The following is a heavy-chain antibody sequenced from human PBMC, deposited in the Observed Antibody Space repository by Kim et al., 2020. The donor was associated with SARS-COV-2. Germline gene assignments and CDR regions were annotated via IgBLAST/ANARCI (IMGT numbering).Heavy chain of an antibody. V-gene: IGHV1-2*06. CDR1: GYTFTGYY. Sequence: DSVKVSCKASGYTFTGYYMHWVRQAPGQGLEWMGRINPNSGGTNYAQKFQGRVTMTRDTSISTAYMELSRLRSDDTAVYYCASIAAAGRGGWGDYYYYYGMDVWGQGTTVTVSS. D-gene: IGHD6-13*01. CDR3: ASIAAAGRGGWGDYYYYYGMDV. J-gene: IGHJ6*02. CDR2: INPNSGGT.